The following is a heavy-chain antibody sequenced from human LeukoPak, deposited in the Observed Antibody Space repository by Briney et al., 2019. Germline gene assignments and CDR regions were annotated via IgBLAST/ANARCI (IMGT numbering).Heavy chain of an antibody. J-gene: IGHJ6*02. D-gene: IGHD5-24*01. CDR3: ARDTRDVGYGMDV. CDR2: IYSGGST. V-gene: IGHV3-66*02. CDR1: GFTVSSNY. Sequence: PGRSLRLSCAASGFTVSSNYMSWVRQAPGKGLEWVSVIYSGGSTYYADSVKGRFTISRDNSKNTLYLQMNSLRAEDTAVYYCARDTRDVGYGMDVWGQGTTVTVSS.